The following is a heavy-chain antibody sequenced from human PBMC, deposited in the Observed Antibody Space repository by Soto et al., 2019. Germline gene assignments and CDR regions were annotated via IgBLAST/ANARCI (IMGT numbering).Heavy chain of an antibody. CDR1: GFTFSSYG. D-gene: IGHD4-17*01. J-gene: IGHJ4*02. CDR2: IWYDGSTK. V-gene: IGHV3-33*01. Sequence: QVQLVASGGGVIQPGRSLGLSCAASGFTFSSYGMHWARQAPGKGLEWVAVIWYDGSTKYYADSVKGRFTISRDNSKNTLYLQMNSLRAEDTAVYYCARSSYGGTIDYWGQGTLVTGSS. CDR3: ARSSYGGTIDY.